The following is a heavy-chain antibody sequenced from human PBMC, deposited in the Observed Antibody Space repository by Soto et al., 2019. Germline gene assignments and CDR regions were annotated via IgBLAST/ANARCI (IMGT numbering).Heavy chain of an antibody. V-gene: IGHV3-30-3*01. CDR1: GFTFSSYA. CDR3: ARGLLAVRFYYYYGMDV. Sequence: QVQLVESGGGVVQPGRSLRLSCAASGFTFSSYAMHWVRQAPGKGLEWVAVISYDGSNKYYADSVKGRFTISRDNSKNTLYLQMNSLRAEDTAVYYCARGLLAVRFYYYYGMDVWGQGTTVTVSS. CDR2: ISYDGSNK. J-gene: IGHJ6*02. D-gene: IGHD2-21*01.